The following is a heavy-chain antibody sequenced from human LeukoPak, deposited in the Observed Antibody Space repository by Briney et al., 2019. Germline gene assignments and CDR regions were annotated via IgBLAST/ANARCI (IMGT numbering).Heavy chain of an antibody. V-gene: IGHV1-18*01. D-gene: IGHD6-13*01. CDR2: ISAYNGDT. J-gene: IGHJ4*02. CDR1: GYTFTSYG. Sequence: GASVKVSCKASGYTFTSYGISWVRQAPGQGLEWMGWISAYNGDTNYAQKLQGRVTMTTDTSTSTAYMELRSLRSDDTAVYYCARDVGSSWYSHAEFDYWGQGTLVTVSS. CDR3: ARDVGSSWYSHAEFDY.